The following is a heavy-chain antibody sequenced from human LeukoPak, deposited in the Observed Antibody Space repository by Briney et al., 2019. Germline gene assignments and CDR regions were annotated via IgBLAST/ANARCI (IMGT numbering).Heavy chain of an antibody. CDR1: GGSISNYH. D-gene: IGHD2-2*02. CDR2: IEYSGGT. CDR3: ARKFCTSANCDRGYFAY. V-gene: IGHV4-59*08. Sequence: SETLSLTCTVSGGSISNYHWSWFRKPPRTGLGWIGYIEYSGGTTYNSSLKSRVTISVDTSKNQFSLKLNSVTAADTAVYYCARKFCTSANCDRGYFAYWGQGTLVTVSS. J-gene: IGHJ4*02.